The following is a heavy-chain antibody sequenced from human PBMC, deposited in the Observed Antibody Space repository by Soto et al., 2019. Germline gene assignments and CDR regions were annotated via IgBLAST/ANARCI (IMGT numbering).Heavy chain of an antibody. CDR1: RDNFANYA. D-gene: IGHD5-12*01. CDR2: SIPIYRAA. Sequence: QVQLVQSGAEVKKPGSSVTVSCKASRDNFANYALSWVRQAPGQGLEWMGGSIPIYRAANYAQTLQDRVANTADESTTSVYMEVNSLTSDDTAGYYWARGGHGEYTPGYDYCDAMDVWGQGTTVTVS. CDR3: ARGGHGEYTPGYDYCDAMDV. J-gene: IGHJ6*02. V-gene: IGHV1-69*01.